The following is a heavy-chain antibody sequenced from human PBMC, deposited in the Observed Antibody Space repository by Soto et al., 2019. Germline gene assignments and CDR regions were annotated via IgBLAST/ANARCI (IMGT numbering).Heavy chain of an antibody. CDR1: GGSISSSSYY. J-gene: IGHJ5*02. CDR2: IYYSGST. V-gene: IGHV4-39*01. CDR3: ARHARVVVAATVYNWFDP. Sequence: QLQLQESGPGLVKPSETLSLTCTVSGGSISSSSYYWGWIRQPPGKGLEWIGSIYYSGSTYYNPSLKSRVTISVDTSKNQFSLKLSSVTAADTAVYYCARHARVVVAATVYNWFDPWGQGTLVTVSS. D-gene: IGHD2-15*01.